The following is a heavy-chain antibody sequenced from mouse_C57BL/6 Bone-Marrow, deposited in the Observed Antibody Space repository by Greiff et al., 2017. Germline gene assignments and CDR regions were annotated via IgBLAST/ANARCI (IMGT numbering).Heavy chain of an antibody. Sequence: VQLQQSDAELVKPGASVKISCKVSGYTFTDHTIHWMKQRPEQGLEWIGYIYPGDGSTKYNEKFKGKATLTADKSSSTAYMQLNSLTSEDSAIYFCARSGLPYCSSYWYFDVWGTGTTVTVSS. D-gene: IGHD1-1*01. J-gene: IGHJ1*03. CDR2: IYPGDGST. CDR3: ARSGLPYCSSYWYFDV. CDR1: GYTFTDHT. V-gene: IGHV1-78*01.